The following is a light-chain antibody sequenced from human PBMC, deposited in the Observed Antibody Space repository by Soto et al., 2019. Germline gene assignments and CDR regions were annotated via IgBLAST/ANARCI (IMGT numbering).Light chain of an antibody. J-gene: IGLJ1*01. Sequence: QSVLTQPASVSGSPGQSITISCTGTSSDFGGYNYVSWYQQHPGKAPKLMIYDVSNRPSGVSNRFSGSKSGNMASLTISGLQAEDEADYYCSSYTSSSTLYVFGTGTKVTVL. CDR3: SSYTSSSTLYV. CDR2: DVS. V-gene: IGLV2-14*01. CDR1: SSDFGGYNY.